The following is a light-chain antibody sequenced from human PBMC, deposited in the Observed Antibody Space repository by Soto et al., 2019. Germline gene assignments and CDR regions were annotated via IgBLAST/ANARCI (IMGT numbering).Light chain of an antibody. CDR3: QQYSSYWT. CDR1: QSISSW. V-gene: IGKV1-5*01. CDR2: DAS. Sequence: GDIGTITCRASQSISSWLAWYQQKPGKAPKFLTYDASNLESGVPSRFSGSGSGTEFTLTISSLQPDDFVTYYCQQYSSYWTFGQGTKVDIK. J-gene: IGKJ1*01.